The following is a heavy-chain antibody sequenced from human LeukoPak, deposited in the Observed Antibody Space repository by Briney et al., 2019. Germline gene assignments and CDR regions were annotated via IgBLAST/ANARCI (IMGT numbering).Heavy chain of an antibody. D-gene: IGHD3-10*01. J-gene: IGHJ6*02. Sequence: GGSLRLSCAASGFTFSSYAMSWVRRATGKGLEWGSAISGSGGSTYYADSVKGRFTIPRDNSKNTLYLQLNSLRAEDTAVYYCAISGYGSGSYFRVDYGMDVWGQGTTVTVSS. CDR3: AISGYGSGSYFRVDYGMDV. CDR1: GFTFSSYA. V-gene: IGHV3-23*01. CDR2: ISGSGGST.